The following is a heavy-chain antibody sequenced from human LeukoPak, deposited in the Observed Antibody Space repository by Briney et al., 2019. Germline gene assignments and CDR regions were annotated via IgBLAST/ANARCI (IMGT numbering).Heavy chain of an antibody. CDR2: ISVSGVST. D-gene: IGHD5-18*01. V-gene: IGHV3-23*01. J-gene: IGHJ6*03. CDR3: ARVTWIQLWSSYYYYMDV. CDR1: EFTFSSYA. Sequence: GGSLRLSCAASEFTFSSYAMSWVRQAPGKGLEWVSAISVSGVSTYYADSVKGRFTISRDNAKNSLYLQMNSLRAEDTAVYYCARVTWIQLWSSYYYYMDVWGKGTTVTVSS.